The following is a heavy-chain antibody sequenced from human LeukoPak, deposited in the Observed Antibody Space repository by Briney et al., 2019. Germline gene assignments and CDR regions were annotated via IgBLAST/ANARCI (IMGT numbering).Heavy chain of an antibody. CDR1: GFTFGDYA. J-gene: IGHJ4*02. V-gene: IGHV3-49*03. CDR3: TRDSYSSGWYGGCYFDY. CDR2: IRSKAYGGIT. Sequence: GGSLRLSCTASGFTFGDYAMSWFRQAPGKGLEWVGFIRSKAYGGITEYAASVKGRFTISRDDSKSIAYLQMNSLKTEDTAVYYCTRDSYSSGWYGGCYFDYWGQGTLVTVSS. D-gene: IGHD6-19*01.